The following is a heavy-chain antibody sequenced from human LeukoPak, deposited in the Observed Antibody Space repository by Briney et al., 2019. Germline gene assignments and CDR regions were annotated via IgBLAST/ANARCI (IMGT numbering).Heavy chain of an antibody. CDR1: GFTFSSYD. V-gene: IGHV3-13*01. J-gene: IGHJ6*02. D-gene: IGHD6-13*01. Sequence: GGSLRLSCAASGFTFSSYDMHWVRQATGKGLEWVSAIGTAGDTYYPGSVKGRFTISRENAKNSLYLQMNSLRAGDTAVYYCARGAAGTGPPQVWGQGTTVSVSS. CDR2: IGTAGDT. CDR3: ARGAAGTGPPQV.